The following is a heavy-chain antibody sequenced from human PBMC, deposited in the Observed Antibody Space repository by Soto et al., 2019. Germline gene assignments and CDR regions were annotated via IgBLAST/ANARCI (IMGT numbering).Heavy chain of an antibody. D-gene: IGHD3-3*01. CDR2: IYWDDDK. J-gene: IGHJ5*02. CDR3: AHMVTIFGVVIKNWFDP. V-gene: IGHV2-5*02. CDR1: GFSLSTSGVG. Sequence: QITLKESGPTLVKPTQTLTLTCTFSGFSLSTSGVGVGWIRQPPGKALEWLALIYWDDDKLYSPSLKSRLTITKETSKNQVVLTLTNMDPVDTATYYCAHMVTIFGVVIKNWFDPWGQGTLVTVSS.